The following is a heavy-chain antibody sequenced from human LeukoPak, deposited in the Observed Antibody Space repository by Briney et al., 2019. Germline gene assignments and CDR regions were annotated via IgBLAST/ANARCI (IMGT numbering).Heavy chain of an antibody. J-gene: IGHJ4*02. V-gene: IGHV3-23*01. CDR1: GFTFSTFA. Sequence: GGCLRLSCAASGFTFSTFAMIWVRQPPGKGLEWVSSIFPSGGEIHYADSVRGRFTISRDNSKSTLSLQMNSLRAEDTAVYYCARDRSTDFWSGYYTNYFDYWGQGTLVTVSS. D-gene: IGHD3-3*01. CDR3: ARDRSTDFWSGYYTNYFDY. CDR2: IFPSGGEI.